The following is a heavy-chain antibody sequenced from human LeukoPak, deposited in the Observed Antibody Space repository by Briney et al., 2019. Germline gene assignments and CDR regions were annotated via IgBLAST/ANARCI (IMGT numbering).Heavy chain of an antibody. CDR1: GDFITAYY. Sequence: SETLSLTCTVSGDFITAYYWSWIRQPPGKGLEWLGYIYYSGSTNYNPSLKSRVTISVDTSKNQFSLKLSSVTAADTAVYYCARVHHYFDYWGQGTLVTVSS. V-gene: IGHV4-59*01. CDR2: IYYSGST. J-gene: IGHJ4*02. CDR3: ARVHHYFDY.